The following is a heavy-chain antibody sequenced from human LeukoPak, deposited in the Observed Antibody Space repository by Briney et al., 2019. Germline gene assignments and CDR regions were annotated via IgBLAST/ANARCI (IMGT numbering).Heavy chain of an antibody. Sequence: GGSLRLSRAASGFTFSSYWMSWVRQAPGKGLEWVANIKQDGSEKYYVDSVKGRFTISRDNAKNSLYLQMNSLRAEDTAVYYCATTTTVPYYYYYYMDVWGKGTTVTVSS. D-gene: IGHD4-11*01. CDR1: GFTFSSYW. CDR2: IKQDGSEK. V-gene: IGHV3-7*01. CDR3: ATTTTVPYYYYYYMDV. J-gene: IGHJ6*03.